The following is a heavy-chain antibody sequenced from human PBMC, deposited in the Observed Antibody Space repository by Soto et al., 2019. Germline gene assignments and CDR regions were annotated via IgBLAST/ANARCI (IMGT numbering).Heavy chain of an antibody. V-gene: IGHV1-69*13. D-gene: IGHD1-26*01. CDR2: IIPIFGTA. Sequence: SVKVSCKASGGTFSSYAISWVRQAPGQGLEWMGGIIPIFGTANYAQKFQGRVTITADESTSTAYMELSSLRSEDTAVYYCALRVVGAAKWFDPWGQGTLVTVS. J-gene: IGHJ5*02. CDR1: GGTFSSYA. CDR3: ALRVVGAAKWFDP.